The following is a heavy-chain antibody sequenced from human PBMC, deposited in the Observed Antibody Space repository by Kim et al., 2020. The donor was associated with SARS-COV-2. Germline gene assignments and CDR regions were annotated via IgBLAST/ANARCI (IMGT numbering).Heavy chain of an antibody. CDR2: ISSSSSYI. J-gene: IGHJ4*02. V-gene: IGHV3-21*01. CDR1: GFTFSSYS. D-gene: IGHD3-22*01. CDR3: ASQASYYYDSSGYYFPYY. Sequence: GGSLRLSCAASGFTFSSYSMNWVRQAPGKGLEWVSSISSSSSYIYYADSVKGRFTISRDNAKNSLYLQMNSLRAEDTAVYYCASQASYYYDSSGYYFPYYWGQGTLVTVSS.